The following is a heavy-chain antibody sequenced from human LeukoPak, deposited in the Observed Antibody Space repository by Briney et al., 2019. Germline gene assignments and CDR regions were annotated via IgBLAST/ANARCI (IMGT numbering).Heavy chain of an antibody. V-gene: IGHV4-34*01. CDR3: AGEIVVVPAAMGSYYFQH. CDR1: GESFSGYY. J-gene: IGHJ1*01. CDR2: INHSGST. D-gene: IGHD2-2*01. Sequence: SETLSLTCAVYGESFSGYYWSWIRQPPGKGLEWIGEINHSGSTNYNPSLKSRVTISVDTSKNQFSLKLSSVTAADTAVYYCAGEIVVVPAAMGSYYFQHWGQGTLVTVSS.